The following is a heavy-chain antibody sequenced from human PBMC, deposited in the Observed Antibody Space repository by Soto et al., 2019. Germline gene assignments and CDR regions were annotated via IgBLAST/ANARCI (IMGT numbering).Heavy chain of an antibody. CDR3: PTDSYINMPRVRFAY. CDR2: IKSKADGGTT. CDR1: GFIVSNAW. V-gene: IGHV3-15*07. D-gene: IGHD2-2*01. Sequence: GGSLRLACAASGFIVSNAWVNWVRQDPGKGLEWVGRIKSKADGGTTDFAAPVKGRFAISRDDSKNMMYMEMRSLRTEDTAVYYCPTDSYINMPRVRFAYWGHGTLVTVSP. J-gene: IGHJ4*01.